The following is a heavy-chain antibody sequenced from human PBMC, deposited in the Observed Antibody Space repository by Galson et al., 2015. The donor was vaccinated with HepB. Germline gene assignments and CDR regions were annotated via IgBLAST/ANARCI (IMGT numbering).Heavy chain of an antibody. Sequence: SVKVSCKASGYTFTSYYMHWVRQAPGQGLEWMGIINPSGGSTSYAQKFQGRVTMTRDTSTSTVYMELSSLRSEDTAVYYCAREAPTRYCSSTSCYRPGYNWFDPWGQGTLVTVSS. CDR1: GYTFTSYY. J-gene: IGHJ5*02. V-gene: IGHV1-46*01. CDR3: AREAPTRYCSSTSCYRPGYNWFDP. D-gene: IGHD2-2*01. CDR2: INPSGGST.